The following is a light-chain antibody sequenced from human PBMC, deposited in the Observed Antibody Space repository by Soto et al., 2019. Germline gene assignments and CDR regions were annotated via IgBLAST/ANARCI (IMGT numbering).Light chain of an antibody. CDR1: NIGSKS. CDR3: QVWDSSSDQTVV. Sequence: SYVLTQPPSVSVAPGQTARITCGENNIGSKSVHWYQQKPGQAPVVVVYDDTDRPSGIPERFSGSNSGNTATLAISRVEAGDEADYWCQVWDSSSDQTVVFGGGTKLTVL. V-gene: IGLV3-21*02. CDR2: DDT. J-gene: IGLJ2*01.